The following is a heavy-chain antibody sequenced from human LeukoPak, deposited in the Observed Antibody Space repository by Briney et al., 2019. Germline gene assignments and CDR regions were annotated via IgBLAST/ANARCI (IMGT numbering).Heavy chain of an antibody. Sequence: PSETLSLTCAVYGGSFSGYYWSWIRQPPGKGLEWIGEINHSGSTNYNPSLKSRVTISVDTSKNQFSLKLSSVTAADTAVYYCARGRTTFDYWGQGTLVTVSS. CDR2: INHSGST. CDR1: GGSFSGYY. CDR3: ARGRTTFDY. V-gene: IGHV4-34*01. D-gene: IGHD4-17*01. J-gene: IGHJ4*02.